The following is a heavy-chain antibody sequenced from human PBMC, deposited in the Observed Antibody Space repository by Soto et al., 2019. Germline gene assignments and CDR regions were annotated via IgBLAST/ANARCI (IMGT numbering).Heavy chain of an antibody. Sequence: SXTLSLTCAVSGGSISSGGYSWSRIRQPPGKGLEWIGYIYHSGSTYYNPSLKSRVTISVDRSKNQFSLKLSSVTAADTAVYYCASTLYYGSGSPLFYWGQGTLVTVSS. CDR2: IYHSGST. D-gene: IGHD3-10*01. J-gene: IGHJ4*02. V-gene: IGHV4-30-2*01. CDR3: ASTLYYGSGSPLFY. CDR1: GGSISSGGYS.